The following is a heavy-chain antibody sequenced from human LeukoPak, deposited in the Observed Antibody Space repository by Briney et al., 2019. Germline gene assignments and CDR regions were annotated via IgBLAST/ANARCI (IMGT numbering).Heavy chain of an antibody. V-gene: IGHV4-4*02. D-gene: IGHD4/OR15-4a*01. CDR3: ARHAAFADYQSHLTHFDY. CDR1: GGSITTTNF. J-gene: IGHJ4*02. CDR2: ISLRGRT. Sequence: PSGTLSLTCGVSGGSITTTNFWSWVRQPPGGGLEWIGEISLRGRTQYNPSLKSRVNISIDESKNHLYLSLASVTAADTAVYYCARHAAFADYQSHLTHFDYWGQGTLVTVSS.